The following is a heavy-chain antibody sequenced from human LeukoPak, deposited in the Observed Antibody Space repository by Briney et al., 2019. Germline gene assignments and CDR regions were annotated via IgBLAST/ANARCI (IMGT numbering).Heavy chain of an antibody. J-gene: IGHJ5*02. CDR3: TRRVSATRWFDP. Sequence: PGGSLRLSCAASGFTFSNYRMHWVRQAPGKGLMWVSRISGDGSTTIYADSVKGRFSISRDNAENTMYLQMNSLRVEDTAVYYCTRRVSATRWFDPWGQGTLVTVSS. V-gene: IGHV3-74*01. CDR1: GFTFSNYR. CDR2: ISGDGSTT. D-gene: IGHD2-15*01.